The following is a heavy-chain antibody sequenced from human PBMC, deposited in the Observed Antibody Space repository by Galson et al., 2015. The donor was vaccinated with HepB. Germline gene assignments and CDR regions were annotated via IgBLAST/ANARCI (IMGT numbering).Heavy chain of an antibody. CDR1: GFTFSSYS. J-gene: IGHJ5*02. Sequence: SLRLSCAASGFTFSSYSMKWVRQAPGKGLKWVSYISSSSSTIYYADSVKGRFTISRDNAKNSLYLQMNSLRDEDTAVYYCARGEGPLLYNWFDPWGQGTLVTVSS. CDR3: ARGEGPLLYNWFDP. V-gene: IGHV3-48*02. D-gene: IGHD2-2*01. CDR2: ISSSSSTI.